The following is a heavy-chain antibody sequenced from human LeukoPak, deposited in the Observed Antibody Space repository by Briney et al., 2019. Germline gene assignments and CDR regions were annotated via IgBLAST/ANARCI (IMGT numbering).Heavy chain of an antibody. Sequence: PGGSLRLSCEASGFTLSTYGMHWVRQAPGKGLEWVSFIRSNGGNKYYADSVKGRFTISRDNSKNTLFLEMTGLRAEDTAVYYCAKDRGSGMPTNLDYWGQGTLVTVSS. J-gene: IGHJ4*02. CDR3: AKDRGSGMPTNLDY. D-gene: IGHD5-24*01. CDR2: IRSNGGNK. CDR1: GFTLSTYG. V-gene: IGHV3-30*02.